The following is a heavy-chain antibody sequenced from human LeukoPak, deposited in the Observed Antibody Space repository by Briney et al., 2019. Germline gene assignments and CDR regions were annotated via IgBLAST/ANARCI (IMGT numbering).Heavy chain of an antibody. CDR1: GFTFSSYD. D-gene: IGHD4-17*01. J-gene: IGHJ4*02. CDR2: IGVAGDT. V-gene: IGHV3-13*04. CDR3: ARSDYRDYKGFDY. Sequence: PGGSLRLSRAASGFTFSSYDMHWVRQAPGKGLEWVSSIGVAGDTYYPGSVKGRFSVSRETAKNSLYLQMNSLTAEDTAVYYCARSDYRDYKGFDYWDQGTLVTVSS.